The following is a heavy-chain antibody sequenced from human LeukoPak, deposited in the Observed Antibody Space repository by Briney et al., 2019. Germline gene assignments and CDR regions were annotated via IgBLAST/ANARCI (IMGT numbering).Heavy chain of an antibody. D-gene: IGHD4/OR15-4a*01. CDR1: GFTFSSYA. CDR3: ARRAGAYSHPYDY. J-gene: IGHJ4*02. CDR2: ISGSGGST. Sequence: GGSLRLSCAASGFTFSSYAMSWVRQAPGKGLEWVSVISGSGGSTYYADSVKGRFTISRDNSKNTLFLQMNSLRAEDTAVYYCARRAGAYSHPYDYWGQGTLVTVSS. V-gene: IGHV3-23*01.